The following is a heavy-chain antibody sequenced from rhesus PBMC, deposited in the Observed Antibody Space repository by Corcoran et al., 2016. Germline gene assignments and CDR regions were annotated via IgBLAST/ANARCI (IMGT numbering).Heavy chain of an antibody. Sequence: EAQLVETGGGLVQPGGALGLSCAATGFTFRPFGMRWVRQAPGKGLEWVSGITNSGSRTFYADSVKGRFTISRDNSKNTLSLQMNSLRPEDTAVYYYRFDYWGQGVLVTVSS. J-gene: IGHJ4*01. CDR2: ITNSGSRT. CDR3: RFDY. V-gene: IGHV3S5*01. CDR1: GFTFRPFG.